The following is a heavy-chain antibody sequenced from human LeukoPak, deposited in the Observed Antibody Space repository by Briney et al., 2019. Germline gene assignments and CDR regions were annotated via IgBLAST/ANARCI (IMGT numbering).Heavy chain of an antibody. CDR2: IKQDGSEK. V-gene: IGHV3-7*01. Sequence: GGSLRLSCAASGFTFSSYWMSWVRQAPGKGLEWVANIKQDGSEKYYVDSVKGRFTISRDNAKNSLYLQMNSLRAEDTAVYYCARDPEYYDFWSGYYRRVNFDYWGQGTLVTVSS. D-gene: IGHD3-3*01. CDR3: ARDPEYYDFWSGYYRRVNFDY. J-gene: IGHJ4*02. CDR1: GFTFSSYW.